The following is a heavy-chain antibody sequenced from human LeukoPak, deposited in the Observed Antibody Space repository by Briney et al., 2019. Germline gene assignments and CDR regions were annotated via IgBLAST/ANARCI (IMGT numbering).Heavy chain of an antibody. CDR2: VHYTGST. V-gene: IGHV4-39*07. D-gene: IGHD2-2*01. J-gene: IGHJ5*02. Sequence: KPSETLSLTCIVSGGSIRNYNNYWGWIRQPPGKGLEWIGSVHYTGSTYYNPSLQSRITVSVDTSKNQFSLKLSSVTAADTAVYYCARELTEDIVVVPAATPGAYNWFDPWGQGTLVTVSS. CDR3: ARELTEDIVVVPAATPGAYNWFDP. CDR1: GGSIRNYNNY.